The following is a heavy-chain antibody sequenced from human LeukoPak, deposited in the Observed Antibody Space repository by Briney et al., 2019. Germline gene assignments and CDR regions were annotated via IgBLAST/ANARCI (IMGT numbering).Heavy chain of an antibody. V-gene: IGHV4-34*01. CDR3: ARTSRYDRTLSNDAFDI. J-gene: IGHJ3*02. D-gene: IGHD3-22*01. CDR2: ISYSGST. Sequence: PSETLSLTCAVYGGSFSGYYWSWIRQPPGKGLEWIGSISYSGSTYYNPSLKSRVTISVDTSKNQFSLKLSSVTAADTAVYYCARTSRYDRTLSNDAFDIWGQGTMVTVSS. CDR1: GGSFSGYY.